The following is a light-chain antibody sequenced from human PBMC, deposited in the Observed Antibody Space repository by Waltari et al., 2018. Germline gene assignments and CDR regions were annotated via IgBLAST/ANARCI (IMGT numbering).Light chain of an antibody. CDR1: SSDVGGYNY. CDR2: EVS. J-gene: IGLJ1*01. Sequence: QSALTQPASVSGSPGQSITISCTGTSSDVGGYNYVSWYHQHPGKAPKLMIYEVSNRPSGVSNRFSGSQSGNTASLTISGLQAEDEADYYCNSYTTAGTLLVYVFGTGTKVTVL. V-gene: IGLV2-14*01. CDR3: NSYTTAGTLLVYV.